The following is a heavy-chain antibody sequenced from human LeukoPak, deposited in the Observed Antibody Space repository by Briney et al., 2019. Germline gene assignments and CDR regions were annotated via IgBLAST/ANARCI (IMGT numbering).Heavy chain of an antibody. D-gene: IGHD6-25*01. CDR3: ARDGISSDLDY. CDR1: GYSISSGYY. Sequence: SETLSLTCTVSGYSISSGYYWGWIRQPPGKGLEWIGNIYHSGSTYYNPSLKSRVTISVDTSKNQFSLKLSSVTAADTAVYYCARDGISSDLDYWGQGTLVTVSS. J-gene: IGHJ4*02. V-gene: IGHV4-38-2*02. CDR2: IYHSGST.